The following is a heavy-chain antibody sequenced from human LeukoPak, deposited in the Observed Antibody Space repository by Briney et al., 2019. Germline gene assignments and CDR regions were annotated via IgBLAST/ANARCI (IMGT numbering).Heavy chain of an antibody. D-gene: IGHD3-22*01. CDR2: IIPIFGIA. CDR3: ARELDSSDRYYYYGMGV. J-gene: IGHJ6*02. V-gene: IGHV1-69*04. Sequence: SVKVSCKASGGTFSSYAISWVRQAPGQGLEWMGRIIPIFGIANYAQKFQGRVTIIADKSTSTAYMELSSLRSEDTAVYYCARELDSSDRYYYYGMGVWGQGTTVTVSS. CDR1: GGTFSSYA.